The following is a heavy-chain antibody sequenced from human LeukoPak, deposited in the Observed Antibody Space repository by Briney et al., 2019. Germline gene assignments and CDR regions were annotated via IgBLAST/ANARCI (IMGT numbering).Heavy chain of an antibody. V-gene: IGHV4-4*07. CDR1: GASINSHY. CDR3: ARALNPLTGTYYFDY. D-gene: IGHD4/OR15-4a*01. Sequence: SETLSLTCSVSGASINSHYWTWIRQPAGKGLEWIGRIYISGSTNYSPSLKGRVTMSVDTSKNQFSLSLISVTAADTAVYYCARALNPLTGTYYFDYWGQGTLVTVSS. CDR2: IYISGST. J-gene: IGHJ4*02.